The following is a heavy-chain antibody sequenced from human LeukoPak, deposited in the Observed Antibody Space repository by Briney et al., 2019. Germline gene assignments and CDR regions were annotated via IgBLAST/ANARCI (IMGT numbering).Heavy chain of an antibody. Sequence: GASVKVSCKASGYTFNNHYMYWVRQATGQGLEWMGWMNPNSGNTGYAQKFQGRVTMTRNTSISTAYMELSSLRSEDTAVYYCARGDWFDPWGQGTLVTVSS. CDR1: GYTFNNHY. CDR2: MNPNSGNT. CDR3: ARGDWFDP. J-gene: IGHJ5*02. V-gene: IGHV1-8*02.